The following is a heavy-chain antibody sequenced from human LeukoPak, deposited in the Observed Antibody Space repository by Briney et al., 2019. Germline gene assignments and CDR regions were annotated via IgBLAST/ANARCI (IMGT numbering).Heavy chain of an antibody. CDR2: IYAGGTT. CDR1: GFSVSGNF. D-gene: IGHD3-22*01. V-gene: IGHV3-53*01. Sequence: GGSLRLSCTASGFSVSGNFMTWVRQAPGKGLEWISFIYAGGTTSYADSVKGRFTLSRNNSKNTIYLQLNSLRVEDTAVYYCARGRSRSSSGWYFDYWGQGTLVTVSS. J-gene: IGHJ4*02. CDR3: ARGRSRSSSGWYFDY.